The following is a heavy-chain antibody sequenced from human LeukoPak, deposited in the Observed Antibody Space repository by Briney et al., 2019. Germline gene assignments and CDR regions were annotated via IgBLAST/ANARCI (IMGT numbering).Heavy chain of an antibody. D-gene: IGHD3-22*01. J-gene: IGHJ5*02. V-gene: IGHV4-61*02. CDR3: ARGDYYDSSGYPHWFDP. CDR2: IFTSGST. CDR1: GGSISSGSYY. Sequence: SETLSLTCTVSGGSISSGSYYWSWIRQPAGEGLEWIGRIFTSGSTKYNPSLKSRVTISVDTSKNQFSLKLSSVTAADTAVYYCARGDYYDSSGYPHWFDPWGQGTLVTVSS.